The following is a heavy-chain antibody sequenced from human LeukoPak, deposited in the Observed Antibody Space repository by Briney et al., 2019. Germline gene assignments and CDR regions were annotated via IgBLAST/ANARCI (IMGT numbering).Heavy chain of an antibody. CDR3: AKDHPLYYYDSSGYYFTAFDS. J-gene: IGHJ3*02. CDR2: ISGISGIT. D-gene: IGHD3-22*01. Sequence: PGGSLRLSCAASGFTFTTYAMSWVRQAPGKGLEWVSAISGISGITYYADSVKGRFTISRDISKNTLYLQMSSLRAEDTAIYYCAKDHPLYYYDSSGYYFTAFDSWGQGTMVTVSS. CDR1: GFTFTTYA. V-gene: IGHV3-23*01.